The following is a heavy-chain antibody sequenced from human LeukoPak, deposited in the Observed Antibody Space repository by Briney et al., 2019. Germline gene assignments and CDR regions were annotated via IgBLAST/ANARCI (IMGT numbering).Heavy chain of an antibody. J-gene: IGHJ4*02. CDR3: AKDYGYSSSWYDY. D-gene: IGHD6-13*01. CDR1: GFTFDDYG. CDR2: ISWNSASV. V-gene: IGHV3-9*01. Sequence: GGCLRLSCEASGFTFDDYGMHWVRQAPGKGLEWVSTISWNSASVGYVDSVKGRFTISRDNAKKTLYLQMNSLRPEDTALYYCAKDYGYSSSWYDYWGQGTLVTVSS.